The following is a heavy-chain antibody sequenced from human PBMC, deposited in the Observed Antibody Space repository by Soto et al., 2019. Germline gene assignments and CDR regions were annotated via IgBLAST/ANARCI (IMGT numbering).Heavy chain of an antibody. V-gene: IGHV5-51*01. Sequence: PGESLKISCKGSGYSFTSYWIGWVRQMPGKGLEWMGIIYPGDSDTRYSPSFQGQVTISADKSISTAYLQWSSLKASDTAMYYCARGYDFWSGYSSYYYYCMDVWGQGTTVTVSS. CDR2: IYPGDSDT. D-gene: IGHD3-3*01. J-gene: IGHJ6*02. CDR1: GYSFTSYW. CDR3: ARGYDFWSGYSSYYYYCMDV.